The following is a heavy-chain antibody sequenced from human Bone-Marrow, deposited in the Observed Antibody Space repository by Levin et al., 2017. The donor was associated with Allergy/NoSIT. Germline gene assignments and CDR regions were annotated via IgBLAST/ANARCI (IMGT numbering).Heavy chain of an antibody. Sequence: KPSETLSLTCAVSGGSISSTNWWSWVRQSPGKGLQWIGEIYHSGSTNYIPSLKSRVTISVDKSKNQFSLNLRSVTAADTAVYYCARRLIWVGDLRTEFYGMDVWGQGTTVTVSS. J-gene: IGHJ6*02. CDR1: GGSISSTNW. CDR3: ARRLIWVGDLRTEFYGMDV. V-gene: IGHV4-4*02. CDR2: IYHSGST. D-gene: IGHD3-10*01.